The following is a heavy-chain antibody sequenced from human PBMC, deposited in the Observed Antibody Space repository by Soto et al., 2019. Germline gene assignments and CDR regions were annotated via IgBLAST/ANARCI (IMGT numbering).Heavy chain of an antibody. CDR3: AKDRWSYYDNSGYSRCFDY. D-gene: IGHD3-22*01. CDR2: ISGSGGST. V-gene: IGHV3-23*01. CDR1: GFTFSSYA. J-gene: IGHJ4*02. Sequence: PGGSLRLSCAASGFTFSSYAMSWVRQAPGKGLEWVSAISGSGGSTYYADSVKGRFTISRDNSKNTLYLQMNSLRAEDTAVYYCAKDRWSYYDNSGYSRCFDYWGQGTLVTVSS.